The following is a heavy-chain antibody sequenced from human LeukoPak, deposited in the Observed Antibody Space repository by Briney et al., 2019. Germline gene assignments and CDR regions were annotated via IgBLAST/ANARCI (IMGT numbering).Heavy chain of an antibody. CDR3: ARDKAGSGSYYYYMDV. CDR1: GFTFSSYS. Sequence: SGGSLRLSCAASGFTFSSYSMNWVRQAPGKGLEWVSSISSSSSYIYYADSVKGRFTISRDNAKNSLQLQMNSLRAEDTAVYYCARDKAGSGSYYYYMDVWGKGTTVTVSS. CDR2: ISSSSSYI. D-gene: IGHD3-10*01. J-gene: IGHJ6*03. V-gene: IGHV3-21*01.